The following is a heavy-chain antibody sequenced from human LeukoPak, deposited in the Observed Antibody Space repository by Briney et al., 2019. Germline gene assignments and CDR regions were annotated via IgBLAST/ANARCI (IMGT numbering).Heavy chain of an antibody. D-gene: IGHD1-1*01. Sequence: PGRSLRLSCAASGFTFDDYAMHWVRQAPGKGLEWVSGISWNSGSIGYADSVKGRFTISRDNAKNSLHLQMNSLRAEDTALYYCAKDIVPVPIAEIRHAFDIWGQGTMVTVSS. V-gene: IGHV3-9*01. J-gene: IGHJ3*02. CDR1: GFTFDDYA. CDR2: ISWNSGSI. CDR3: AKDIVPVPIAEIRHAFDI.